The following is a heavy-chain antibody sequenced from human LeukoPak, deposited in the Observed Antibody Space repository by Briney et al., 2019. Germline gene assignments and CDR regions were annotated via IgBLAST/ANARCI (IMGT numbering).Heavy chain of an antibody. D-gene: IGHD3-9*01. Sequence: GGSLRLSCAASGFTFSSYSMNWVRQAPGKGLEWVSSISSSSSYIYYADSVKGRFTISRDNAKNSLYLQMNSLRAEDTAVYYCAVTDILTGYYPDYWGQGPLVTVSS. CDR3: AVTDILTGYYPDY. CDR2: ISSSSSYI. CDR1: GFTFSSYS. V-gene: IGHV3-21*01. J-gene: IGHJ4*02.